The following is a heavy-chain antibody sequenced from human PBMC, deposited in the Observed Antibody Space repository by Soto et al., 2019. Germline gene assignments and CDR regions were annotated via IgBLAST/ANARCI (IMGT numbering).Heavy chain of an antibody. CDR2: IYYSGNT. CDR1: GGSITPYY. J-gene: IGHJ4*02. D-gene: IGHD3-10*01. V-gene: IGHV4-59*01. CDR3: AREGPLDYGFDY. Sequence: SETLSLTCTVSGGSITPYYWNWIRQPPGKGLEWIGYIYYSGNTNYNPSLKSRVTISVDTSKNQFSLELTSVTAADTAVYYCAREGPLDYGFDYWGQGTLVTVSS.